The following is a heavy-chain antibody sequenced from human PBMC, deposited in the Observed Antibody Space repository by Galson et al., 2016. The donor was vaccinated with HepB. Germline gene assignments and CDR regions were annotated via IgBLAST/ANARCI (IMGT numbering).Heavy chain of an antibody. V-gene: IGHV3-30-3*01. CDR1: GFTYSNYA. CDR3: ARPNYYDSGSYSA. J-gene: IGHJ5*02. CDR2: ISYDGYNK. Sequence: SLRLSCAVSGFTYSNYAMHWVRQAPGKGLEWVGVISYDGYNKYYGDSVKGRFTISRDNSKDTLHLQVNSLRREDTAVYYCARPNYYDSGSYSAWGQGTLVTVSS. D-gene: IGHD3-10*01.